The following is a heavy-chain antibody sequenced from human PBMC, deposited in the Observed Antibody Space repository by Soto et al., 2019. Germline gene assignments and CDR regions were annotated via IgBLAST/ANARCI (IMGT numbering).Heavy chain of an antibody. J-gene: IGHJ6*02. CDR1: GYTLTELS. CDR3: ATVQEYYYGMDV. Sequence: ASVKVSCKVSGYTLTELSMHWVRQAPGKGLEWMGGFDPEDGETIYEQKFQGRVTMTEDTSTDTAYMELSSLRSEDTAVYYCATVQEYYYGMDVWGQGGTVTVSS. V-gene: IGHV1-24*01. CDR2: FDPEDGET.